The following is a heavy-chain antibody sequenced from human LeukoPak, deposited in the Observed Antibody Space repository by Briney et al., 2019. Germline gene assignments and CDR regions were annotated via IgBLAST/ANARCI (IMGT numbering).Heavy chain of an antibody. V-gene: IGHV1-69*13. CDR3: ARGVQGGSYRTYPGAFDI. D-gene: IGHD1-26*01. Sequence: ASVKVSCKASGGTFSSYAISWVRQAPGQGLEWMGGIIPIFGTANYAQKFQGRVTITADESTSTAYMELSSLRSEDTAVYYCARGVQGGSYRTYPGAFDIWGQGTMVTVSS. CDR2: IIPIFGTA. CDR1: GGTFSSYA. J-gene: IGHJ3*02.